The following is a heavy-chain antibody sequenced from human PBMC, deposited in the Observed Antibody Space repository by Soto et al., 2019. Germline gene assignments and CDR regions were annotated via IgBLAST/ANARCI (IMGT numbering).Heavy chain of an antibody. CDR3: TREDYGGTRPA. V-gene: IGHV3-73*01. Sequence: EVQLVESGGGLVQPGGSLKLSCAASGFTFSGSAMHWVRQASGKGLEWVGRIRSKANSYATAYAASVKGRFTISRDDSKSRAYLQMNSLKTEDTAVYYCTREDYGGTRPAWGQGTLVTVSS. J-gene: IGHJ5*02. CDR2: IRSKANSYAT. CDR1: GFTFSGSA. D-gene: IGHD4-17*01.